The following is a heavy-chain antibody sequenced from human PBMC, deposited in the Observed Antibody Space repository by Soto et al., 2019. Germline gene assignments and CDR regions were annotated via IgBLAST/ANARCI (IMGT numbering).Heavy chain of an antibody. Sequence: SETLSLTCAVYGGSFSGYYWSWLRQPPGKGLEWIGEINHSGSPNYNPSLKSRVTISVDTSKNQFSLKMTSVTAADTAVYYCATANWSHHYFDPWGQGTLVTVSS. CDR2: INHSGSP. D-gene: IGHD1-1*01. V-gene: IGHV4-34*01. CDR3: ATANWSHHYFDP. J-gene: IGHJ5*02. CDR1: GGSFSGYY.